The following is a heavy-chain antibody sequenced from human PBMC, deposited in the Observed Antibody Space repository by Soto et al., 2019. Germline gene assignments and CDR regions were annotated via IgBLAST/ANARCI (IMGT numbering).Heavy chain of an antibody. D-gene: IGHD2-2*01. CDR1: GGSISSGGYY. CDR2: IYYSGST. J-gene: IGHJ5*02. V-gene: IGHV4-31*03. Sequence: SETLSLTCTVSGGSISSGGYYWSWIRQHPGKGLEWIGYIYYSGSTYYNPSLKSRVTISVDTSKNQFSLKLSSVTAADTAVYYCARGGPVVPAATYNWFDPWGQGTPVTVSS. CDR3: ARGGPVVPAATYNWFDP.